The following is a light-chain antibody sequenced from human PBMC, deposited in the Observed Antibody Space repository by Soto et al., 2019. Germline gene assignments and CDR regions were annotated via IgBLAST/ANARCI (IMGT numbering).Light chain of an antibody. J-gene: IGKJ2*01. CDR1: QDISSY. CDR2: AAS. Sequence: AIRMTQSPSSFSASTGDRVTITCRASQDISSYLAWYQQKPGKAPKLLIYAASTLQSGVPSRFSGSGSGTDFTLTISCLQSEDFATYYCQQYYTYPPTFGQGTNLEIK. V-gene: IGKV1-8*01. CDR3: QQYYTYPPT.